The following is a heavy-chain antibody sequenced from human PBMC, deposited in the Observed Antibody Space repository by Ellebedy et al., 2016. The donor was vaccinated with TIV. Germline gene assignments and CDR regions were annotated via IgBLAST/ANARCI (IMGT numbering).Heavy chain of an antibody. J-gene: IGHJ5*02. CDR1: GYTFTGYY. V-gene: IGHV1-2*02. CDR2: INPNSGDT. CDR3: ARDLSVNWFDP. Sequence: AASVKVSCEASGYTFTGYYMHWVRQAPGQGLEWMGWINPNSGDTEYAQKFQGRVTMTRDTSISAAYMELSWLRSDDTAVYYCARDLSVNWFDPWGQGTLVTVSS. D-gene: IGHD5/OR15-5a*01.